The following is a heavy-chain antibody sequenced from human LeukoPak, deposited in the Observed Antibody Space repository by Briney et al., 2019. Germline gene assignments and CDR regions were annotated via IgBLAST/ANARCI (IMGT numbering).Heavy chain of an antibody. CDR2: NYYSGST. CDR1: GGSISSYY. CDR3: VRDRTKYCSSTSCPLDY. J-gene: IGHJ4*02. V-gene: IGHV4-59*01. Sequence: SETLSLTCTASGGSISSYYWSWIRQPPGKGLEWIGYNYYSGSTNYNPSLKSRVTISVDTSKNQFSLKLSSVIAADTAVYYCVRDRTKYCSSTSCPLDYWGQGTLVTVSS. D-gene: IGHD2-2*01.